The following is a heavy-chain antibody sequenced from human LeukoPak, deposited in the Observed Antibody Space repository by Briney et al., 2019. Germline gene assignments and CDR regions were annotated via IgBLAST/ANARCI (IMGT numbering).Heavy chain of an antibody. J-gene: IGHJ4*02. V-gene: IGHV3-7*01. Sequence: GGSLRLSCAASGFTFSTSWMSWVRLAPGRGREGGANIKQDGSEKNYVDSVKGRFTISRDNDKDLLYLQMNSLRVEDTAMYSCAWYSRSSEPYWGQGTLVTVSS. CDR1: GFTFSTSW. D-gene: IGHD6-6*01. CDR2: IKQDGSEK. CDR3: AWYSRSSEPY.